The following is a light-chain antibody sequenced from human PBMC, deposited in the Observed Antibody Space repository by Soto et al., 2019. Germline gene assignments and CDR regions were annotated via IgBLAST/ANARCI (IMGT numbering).Light chain of an antibody. J-gene: IGKJ1*01. CDR1: QTISSW. V-gene: IGKV1-5*01. CDR3: QQYNSYST. CDR2: DAS. Sequence: DIQITQSASSRTGSVVGRVTPXFRASQTISSWLAWYQQKPGKAPKLLIYDASSLESGVPSRFSGSGSGTEFTLTISSLQPDDFATYYCQQYNSYSTFGQGTKVDI.